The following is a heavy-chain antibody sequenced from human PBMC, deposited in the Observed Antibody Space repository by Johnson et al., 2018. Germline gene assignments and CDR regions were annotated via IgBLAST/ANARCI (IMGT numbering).Heavy chain of an antibody. Sequence: VQLVQSGAEVTKPGESLKISCKGSGYTFTSYWIGWVRQMPGKGLEWMGIIYPGDSDIRYSPSFQGQVTFSADKSISTAYLQWSSRRASDTAMYYCARLGGGQLRAAAGKRDYYYYYYMDVWGKGTTVTVSS. CDR1: GYTFTSYW. V-gene: IGHV5-51*03. D-gene: IGHD6-13*01. J-gene: IGHJ6*03. CDR2: IYPGDSDI. CDR3: ARLGGGQLRAAAGKRDYYYYYYMDV.